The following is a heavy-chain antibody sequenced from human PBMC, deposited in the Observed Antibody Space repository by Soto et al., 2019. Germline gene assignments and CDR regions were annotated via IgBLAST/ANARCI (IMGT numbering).Heavy chain of an antibody. V-gene: IGHV3-48*02. CDR3: ARDFGHGYYLDY. Sequence: GGSLRLSCVASGFSFSNYNMNWVPQAPGKGLEWVSYITDSSDTVHYADSVRGRFTISRDNAESSLYLQMNSLRDEDTAVYFCARDFGHGYYLDYWGRGTLVTVSS. CDR2: ITDSSDTV. D-gene: IGHD3-3*01. J-gene: IGHJ4*02. CDR1: GFSFSNYN.